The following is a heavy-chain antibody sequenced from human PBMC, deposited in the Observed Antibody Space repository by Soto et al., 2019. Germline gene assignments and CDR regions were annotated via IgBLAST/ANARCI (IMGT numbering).Heavy chain of an antibody. CDR2: IYYSGST. CDR3: ARSPVVVPSEHLDL. D-gene: IGHD2-15*01. Sequence: QVQLQESGPGLVKPSQTLSLTCTVSGGSISSGDYYWSWIRQPPGKGLEWIGYIYYSGSTYYNPSHSSRVTISADTSKNQSSLKLSAVTAADTAVYYCARSPVVVPSEHLDLWGRGTLVTVSS. V-gene: IGHV4-30-4*01. J-gene: IGHJ2*01. CDR1: GGSISSGDYY.